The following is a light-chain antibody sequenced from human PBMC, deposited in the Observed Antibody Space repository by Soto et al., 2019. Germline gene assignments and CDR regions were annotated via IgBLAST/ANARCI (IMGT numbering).Light chain of an antibody. V-gene: IGKV3-11*01. Sequence: EILLTQSPATLSLSPGERATLSCRASQSVRSSLAWYQQKPGQAPRLLIYDASNRATGIPGRFSGSGSGTDFTLTISNLEPEDFAVYYCRQRSSWPWTFGQGAKVEIK. CDR1: QSVRSS. J-gene: IGKJ1*01. CDR3: RQRSSWPWT. CDR2: DAS.